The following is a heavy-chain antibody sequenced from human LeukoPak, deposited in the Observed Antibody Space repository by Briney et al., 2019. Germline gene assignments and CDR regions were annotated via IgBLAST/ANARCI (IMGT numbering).Heavy chain of an antibody. Sequence: PGGSLRLSCAASGFTFSSYSMNWVRQAPGKGLEWVSSISSSSSYIYYADSVKGRFTISRDNAKSSLYLQMNSLRAEDTAVYYCARATHRVGATYYFDYWGQGTLVTVSP. CDR2: ISSSSSYI. CDR1: GFTFSSYS. V-gene: IGHV3-21*01. CDR3: ARATHRVGATYYFDY. D-gene: IGHD1-26*01. J-gene: IGHJ4*02.